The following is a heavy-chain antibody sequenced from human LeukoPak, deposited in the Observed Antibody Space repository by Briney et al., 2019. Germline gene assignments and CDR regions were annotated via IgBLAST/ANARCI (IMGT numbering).Heavy chain of an antibody. CDR1: GYSFTSYR. Sequence: GGSLKISCKGSGYSFTSYRIGWVRQMPGKGLEWMGIIYPGDSDTRYSPSFQGQVTISADKSISTAYLQWSSLKASDTAMYYCARLIPIAVAGTGAFDIWGQGTMVTVSS. CDR3: ARLIPIAVAGTGAFDI. V-gene: IGHV5-51*01. CDR2: IYPGDSDT. D-gene: IGHD6-19*01. J-gene: IGHJ3*02.